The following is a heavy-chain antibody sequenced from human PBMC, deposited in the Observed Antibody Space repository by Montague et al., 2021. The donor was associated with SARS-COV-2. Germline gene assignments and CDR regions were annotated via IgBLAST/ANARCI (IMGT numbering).Heavy chain of an antibody. J-gene: IGHJ6*02. CDR2: IYYTGSS. V-gene: IGHV4-61*01. D-gene: IGHD3-9*01. CDR3: ASLRGSAEILTAFQGVSCFYGMDV. Sequence: SETLSLTCTVSGGSVSSGSFYWSWNRPPPGKGLELIGYIYYTGSSNYNPSLKSRVTISVDTYKNQFSLKLSSVTAADTAVYYCASLRGSAEILTAFQGVSCFYGMDVWGQGTTVTVSS. CDR1: GGSVSSGSFY.